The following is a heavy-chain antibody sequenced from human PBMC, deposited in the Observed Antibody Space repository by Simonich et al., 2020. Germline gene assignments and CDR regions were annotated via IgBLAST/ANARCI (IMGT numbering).Heavy chain of an antibody. CDR2: SNPNSGGT. J-gene: IGHJ3*02. CDR1: GYTFTGYY. D-gene: IGHD2-2*01. CDR3: ARDPVVPAAIRNAFDI. V-gene: IGHV1-2*02. Sequence: QVQLVQSRAEVKKPGASVKVSCKASGYTFTGYYMHWGRQAPGKGLWGRGWSNPNSGGTSYAQKFQGRVTMTRDTSISTAYMELSRLRSDDTAVYYCARDPVVPAAIRNAFDIWGQGTMVTVSS.